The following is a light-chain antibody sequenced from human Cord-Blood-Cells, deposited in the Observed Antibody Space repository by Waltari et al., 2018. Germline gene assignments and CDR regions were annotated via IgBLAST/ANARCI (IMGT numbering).Light chain of an antibody. Sequence: DIQMTQSPSSLSVSVGDRVTTTCRASQSMGSYLNWYQQKPGKAPKLLIYAASSLQSGVPSRFSGSGSGTDFTLTISSLQPEDFATYYCQQSYSTPLTFGGGTKVEIK. V-gene: IGKV1-39*01. CDR3: QQSYSTPLT. J-gene: IGKJ4*01. CDR1: QSMGSY. CDR2: AAS.